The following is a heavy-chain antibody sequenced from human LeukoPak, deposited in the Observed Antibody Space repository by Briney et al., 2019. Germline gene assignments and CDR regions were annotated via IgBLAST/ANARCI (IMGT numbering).Heavy chain of an antibody. V-gene: IGHV3-23*01. D-gene: IGHD3-22*01. CDR3: AKRGIEMVNSDWAYYFDY. J-gene: IGHJ4*02. CDR2: VSGSGGST. Sequence: GRSLRLSCAASGFTFSSHAMSWVRQAPGKGLEWFSTVSGSGGSTDYADSVKGWFTISRDNSKNTLYLQMNSLRAEDTAVYYCAKRGIEMVNSDWAYYFDYWGQGTLVSVSS. CDR1: GFTFSSHA.